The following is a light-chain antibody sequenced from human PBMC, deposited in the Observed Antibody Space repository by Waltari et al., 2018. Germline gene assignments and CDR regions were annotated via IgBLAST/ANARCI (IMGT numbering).Light chain of an antibody. Sequence: DIQMTQSPSSLSASVGDTVTITCRARQGVASYLAWYQQKPGQPPKVLVYSASILQSGVPGRFRGSGSGTEFSLTINGLQAEDVATYYCQRYPAAPYTFGQGTKVEIK. V-gene: IGKV1-27*01. J-gene: IGKJ2*01. CDR1: QGVASY. CDR3: QRYPAAPYT. CDR2: SAS.